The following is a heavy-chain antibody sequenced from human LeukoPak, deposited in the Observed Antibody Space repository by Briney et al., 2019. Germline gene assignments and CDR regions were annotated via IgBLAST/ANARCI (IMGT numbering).Heavy chain of an antibody. J-gene: IGHJ3*02. CDR3: ARDLVVDAFDI. Sequence: GASVKVSCKASGYTFTSYYMHWVRQAPGQGLEWMGIINPSGGSTSYAQKFQGRVTMTRDMSTGTVYMELSSLRSEDTAVYYCARDLVVDAFDIWGQGTMVTVSS. CDR1: GYTFTSYY. V-gene: IGHV1-46*01. D-gene: IGHD2-15*01. CDR2: INPSGGST.